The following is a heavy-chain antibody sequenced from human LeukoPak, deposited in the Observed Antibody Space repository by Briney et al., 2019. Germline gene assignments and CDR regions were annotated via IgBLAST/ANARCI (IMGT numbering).Heavy chain of an antibody. D-gene: IGHD6-13*01. Sequence: PGGSMRLSCAASGFTFSSYSMNWVRQAPGKGLEWVSSISSSSSYIYYADSVKGRFTISRDNAKNSLYLQMNSLRAEDTAVYYCARGSGSSSQQTRDYWGQGTLVAVSS. CDR2: ISSSSSYI. CDR3: ARGSGSSSQQTRDY. J-gene: IGHJ4*02. V-gene: IGHV3-21*01. CDR1: GFTFSSYS.